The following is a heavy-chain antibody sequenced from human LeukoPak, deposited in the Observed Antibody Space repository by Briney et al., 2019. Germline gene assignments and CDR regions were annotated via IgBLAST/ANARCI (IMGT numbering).Heavy chain of an antibody. CDR3: ARRRSGPDYFDY. V-gene: IGHV4-34*01. CDR1: GGSFSGYY. Sequence: SETLSLTCAVYGGSFSGYYWSWIRQPPGKGLEWIGEINHSGSTNYNPSLKSRVTISVDTSKNQFSLKLSSVTAADTAVYYCARRRSGPDYFDYWGQGSLVTVSS. J-gene: IGHJ4*02. D-gene: IGHD2-15*01. CDR2: INHSGST.